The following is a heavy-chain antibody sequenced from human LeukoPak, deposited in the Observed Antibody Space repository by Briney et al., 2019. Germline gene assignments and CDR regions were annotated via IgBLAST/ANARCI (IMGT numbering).Heavy chain of an antibody. CDR1: GFTFSSHA. V-gene: IGHV3-23*01. D-gene: IGHD2-21*02. Sequence: GGSLRLSCAASGFTFSSHAMSWVRQAPGKGLEWVSAISGSGGSTYYADSVKGGFTISRDNSKNTLYLQMNSLIAEDTAVYYCAKGKAARGLVGVTAMDDYWGQGTLVTVSS. J-gene: IGHJ4*02. CDR3: AKGKAARGLVGVTAMDDY. CDR2: ISGSGGST.